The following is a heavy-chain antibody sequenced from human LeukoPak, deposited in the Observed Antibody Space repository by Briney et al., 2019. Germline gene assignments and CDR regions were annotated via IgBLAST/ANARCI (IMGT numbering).Heavy chain of an antibody. D-gene: IGHD3-22*01. CDR1: GGSISSYY. V-gene: IGHV4-59*12. J-gene: IGHJ5*02. CDR2: IYYSGST. CDR3: ARDRSPNYDSSGYLVWFDP. Sequence: SETLSLTCTVSGGSISSYYWSWIRQPPGKGLEWIGYIYYSGSTNYNPSLKSRVTISGDTSKNQFSLKLSSVTAADTAVYYCARDRSPNYDSSGYLVWFDPWGQGTLVTVSS.